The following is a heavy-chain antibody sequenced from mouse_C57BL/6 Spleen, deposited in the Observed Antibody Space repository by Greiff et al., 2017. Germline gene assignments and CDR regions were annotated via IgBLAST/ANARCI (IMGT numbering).Heavy chain of an antibody. CDR3: ARSDCWPWFAY. Sequence: EVQLQQSGPELVKPGASVKISCKASGYTFTDYYMNWVKQSHGKSLEWIGDINPNNGGTSYTQKFKGKATLTVDTSSSTAYMELRSLTSEDSAVYYCARSDCWPWFAYWGQGTLVTVSA. J-gene: IGHJ3*01. CDR2: INPNNGGT. V-gene: IGHV1-26*01. CDR1: GYTFTDYY. D-gene: IGHD2-4*01.